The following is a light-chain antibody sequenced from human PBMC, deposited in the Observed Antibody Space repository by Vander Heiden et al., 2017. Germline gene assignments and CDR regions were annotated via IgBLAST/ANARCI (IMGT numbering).Light chain of an antibody. CDR1: SSIIRSRT. V-gene: IGLV1-44*01. CDR2: SNN. Sequence: QSVLTQPPSASGTPGQGVTISCSGSSSIIRSRTVNWYQHLPGTAPKLLIYSNNQRPSGVPDRISASKSGTSASLAVSGLQSEDEADYYCSAWDNSLNAWVFGGGTKLTVL. CDR3: SAWDNSLNAWV. J-gene: IGLJ3*02.